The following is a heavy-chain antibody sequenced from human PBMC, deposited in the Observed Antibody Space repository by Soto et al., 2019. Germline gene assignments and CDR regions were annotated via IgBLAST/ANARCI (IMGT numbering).Heavy chain of an antibody. J-gene: IGHJ4*02. Sequence: SSETLSLTXTVSGGSISSGDYYWSWIRQPPGKGLEWIGYIYYSGSTYYNPSLKSRVTISVDTSKNQFSLKLSSVTAADTAVYYCARGGWEVVPAAFDYWGQGTLVTVSS. V-gene: IGHV4-30-4*01. CDR2: IYYSGST. CDR3: ARGGWEVVPAAFDY. D-gene: IGHD2-2*01. CDR1: GGSISSGDYY.